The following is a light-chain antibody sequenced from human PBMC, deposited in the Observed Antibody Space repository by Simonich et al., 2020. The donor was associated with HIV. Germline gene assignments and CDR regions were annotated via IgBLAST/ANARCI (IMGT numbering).Light chain of an antibody. J-gene: IGKJ1*01. CDR3: QQYNSYPVT. Sequence: DIQMTQSPSTLSASVGDSVTITCRAIQSISTWLAWYQQKPGKAPKLLIYKASSLESGVPSRFSGSGSGTEFTLTISSLQPDDFATYYCQQYNSYPVTFGQGTKVEIK. CDR1: QSISTW. CDR2: KAS. V-gene: IGKV1-5*03.